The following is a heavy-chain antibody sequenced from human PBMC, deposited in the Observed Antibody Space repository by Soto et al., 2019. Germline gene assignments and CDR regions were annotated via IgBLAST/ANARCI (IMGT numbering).Heavy chain of an antibody. J-gene: IGHJ5*02. CDR1: GGSFSGYY. CDR2: NNHSGST. CDR3: ARGIPRLQYDP. V-gene: IGHV4-34*01. D-gene: IGHD4-4*01. Sequence: QVQLQQWGAGLLKPSETLSLTCAVYGGSFSGYYWSWIRQPPGKGLEWIGENNHSGSTNYNPSLKSRVTISVDTSKNQFSLKLSSVTAADTAVYYCARGIPRLQYDPWGQGTLVTVSS.